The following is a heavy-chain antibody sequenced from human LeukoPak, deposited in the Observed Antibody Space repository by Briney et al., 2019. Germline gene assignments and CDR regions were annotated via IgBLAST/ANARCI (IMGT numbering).Heavy chain of an antibody. J-gene: IGHJ4*02. CDR3: AREANNYDYVWGSYRYKASYFDY. CDR2: INHSGST. D-gene: IGHD3-16*02. CDR1: GGSFSGYY. Sequence: SETLSLTCAVYGGSFSGYYWSWISQPPGKGLEWIGEINHSGSTNDNPSLRSRVTISVDTSKNQFSLKLGSVTAADTAVYCCAREANNYDYVWGSYRYKASYFDYWGQGTLVTVSS. V-gene: IGHV4-34*01.